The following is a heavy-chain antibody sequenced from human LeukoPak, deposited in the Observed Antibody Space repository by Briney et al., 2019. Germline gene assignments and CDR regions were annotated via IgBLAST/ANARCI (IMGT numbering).Heavy chain of an antibody. CDR1: GGSISGYY. CDR2: IYTSGST. J-gene: IGHJ4*02. Sequence: SETLSLTCTVSGGSISGYYWSWIRQPAGKGLEWIGHIYTSGSTNYNPSLKSRVTMSVDTSKNQFSLKLSSVTAADTAVYYCARGGSKAAATFDYWGQGTLVTVFS. CDR3: ARGGSKAAATFDY. D-gene: IGHD2-15*01. V-gene: IGHV4-4*07.